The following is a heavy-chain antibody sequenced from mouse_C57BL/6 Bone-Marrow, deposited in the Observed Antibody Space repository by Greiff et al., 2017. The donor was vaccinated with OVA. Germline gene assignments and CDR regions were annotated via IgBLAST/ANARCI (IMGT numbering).Heavy chain of an antibody. J-gene: IGHJ2*01. CDR3: ARRGYYCFDY. CDR1: GYAFTNYL. D-gene: IGHD2-3*01. CDR2: INPGSGGT. V-gene: IGHV1-54*01. Sequence: QVQLQQSGAELVRPGTSVKVSCKASGYAFTNYLIEWVKQRPGQGLEWIGVINPGSGGTNYNEKFKGKATLTANKSSSTAYMQLSSLTSEDSAVYFCARRGYYCFDYWGQGTTLTVSS.